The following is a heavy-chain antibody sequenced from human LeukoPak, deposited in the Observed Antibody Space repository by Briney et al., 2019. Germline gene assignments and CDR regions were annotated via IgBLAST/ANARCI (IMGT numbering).Heavy chain of an antibody. Sequence: GTLRLSRAASGFTFSSYSMNWVRQAPGKGLEWVSSISSSSSYIYYADSVKGRFTISRDNAKNSLYLQMNSLRAEDTAVYYCARGGYSGYVAKSTYFDYWGQGTLVTVSS. D-gene: IGHD5-12*01. CDR1: GFTFSSYS. CDR2: ISSSSSYI. J-gene: IGHJ4*02. V-gene: IGHV3-21*01. CDR3: ARGGYSGYVAKSTYFDY.